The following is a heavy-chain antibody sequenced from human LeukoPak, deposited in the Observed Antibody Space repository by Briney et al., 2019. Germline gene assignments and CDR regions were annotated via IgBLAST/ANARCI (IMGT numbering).Heavy chain of an antibody. J-gene: IGHJ4*02. D-gene: IGHD6-19*01. CDR3: ARSRGIAVAGTVDY. Sequence: TSETLSLTCTVSGGSISSGSYYWSWIRQPAGKGLEWIGRIYTIGSTNYNPSLKSRVTISVDTSKNQFSLKLSSVTAADTAVYYCARSRGIAVAGTVDYWGQGTLVTVSS. CDR2: IYTIGST. CDR1: GGSISSGSYY. V-gene: IGHV4-61*02.